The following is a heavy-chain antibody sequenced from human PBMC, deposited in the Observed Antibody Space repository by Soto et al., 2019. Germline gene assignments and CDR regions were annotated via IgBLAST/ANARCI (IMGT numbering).Heavy chain of an antibody. CDR1: GGSISSGGYY. CDR3: ARDPLWYYVSCGFRPSPLCIDV. V-gene: IGHV4-31*03. Sequence: PSETLSLTCTVSGGSISSGGYYWSWIRQHPGKGLEWIGYIYYSGSTYYNPSLKSRVTISVDTSKNQFSLKLSSVTAADTAVYYCARDPLWYYVSCGFRPSPLCIDVRGQGPSVTRSS. CDR2: IYYSGST. D-gene: IGHD3-22*01. J-gene: IGHJ6*02.